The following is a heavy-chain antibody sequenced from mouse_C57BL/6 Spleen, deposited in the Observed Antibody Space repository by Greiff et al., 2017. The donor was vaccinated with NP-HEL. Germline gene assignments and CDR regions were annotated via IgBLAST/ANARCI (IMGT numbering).Heavy chain of an antibody. V-gene: IGHV5-4*01. CDR2: ISDGGSYT. J-gene: IGHJ4*01. CDR3: ARVDGGPMDY. Sequence: VATISDGGSYTYYPDNVKGRFTISRDNAKNNLYLQMSHLKSEDTAMYYCARVDGGPMDYWGQGTSVTVSS.